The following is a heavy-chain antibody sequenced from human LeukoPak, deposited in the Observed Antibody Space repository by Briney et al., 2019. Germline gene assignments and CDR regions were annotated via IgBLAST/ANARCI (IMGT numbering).Heavy chain of an antibody. CDR2: IFNSGNT. CDR1: GGSFSGYY. CDR3: ARHGYTIFGVARPLDY. Sequence: SETLSLTCAVYGGSFSGYYWSWIRQPPGKGLEWIGYIFNSGNTYYNPSLKSRVIISVDTSKNQFSLKLSSVTAADTAVYYCARHGYTIFGVARPLDYWGQGTLVTVSS. J-gene: IGHJ4*02. D-gene: IGHD3-3*01. V-gene: IGHV4-34*12.